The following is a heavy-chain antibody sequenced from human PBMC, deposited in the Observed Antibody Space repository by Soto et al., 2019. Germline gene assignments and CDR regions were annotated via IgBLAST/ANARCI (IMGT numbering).Heavy chain of an antibody. CDR2: INHSGST. CDR1: GGSFSGYY. CDR3: ARDVKYSTTATGSYYDF. D-gene: IGHD3-9*01. J-gene: IGHJ4*02. V-gene: IGHV4-34*01. Sequence: PSETLSLTCAVYGGSFSGYYWSWIRQPPGKGLEWIGEINHSGSTNYNPSLKSRVTISVDTSKNQFSLKLSSVTAADTAVYYCARDVKYSTTATGSYYDFWGQGALVTVSS.